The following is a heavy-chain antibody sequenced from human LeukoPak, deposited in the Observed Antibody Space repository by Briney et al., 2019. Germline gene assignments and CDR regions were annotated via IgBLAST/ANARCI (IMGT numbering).Heavy chain of an antibody. J-gene: IGHJ4*02. Sequence: GGSLRLSCVASGFSFSDYWMSWVRQAPEKGLEWVANIAHDGGGKKYVDSVKGRFTISRDNAKNTLYLQMNSLRADNTGVDSCASPSQYSGSYFDSWGQGTLVTVSS. D-gene: IGHD1-26*01. CDR2: IAHDGGGK. V-gene: IGHV3-7*01. CDR1: GFSFSDYW. CDR3: ASPSQYSGSYFDS.